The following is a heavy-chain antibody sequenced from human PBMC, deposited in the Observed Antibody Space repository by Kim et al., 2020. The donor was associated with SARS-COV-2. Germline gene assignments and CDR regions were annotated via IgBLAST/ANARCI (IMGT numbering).Heavy chain of an antibody. CDR3: ARAISIFGVVRRTLWF. CDR2: IYYSGST. Sequence: SETLSLTCTVSGGSVSSGSYYWSWIRQPPGKGLEWIGYIYYSGSTNYNPSLKSRVTISVDTSKNQFSLKLSSVTAADTAVYYCARAISIFGVVRRTLWF. D-gene: IGHD3-3*01. CDR1: GGSVSSGSYY. J-gene: IGHJ5*01. V-gene: IGHV4-61*01.